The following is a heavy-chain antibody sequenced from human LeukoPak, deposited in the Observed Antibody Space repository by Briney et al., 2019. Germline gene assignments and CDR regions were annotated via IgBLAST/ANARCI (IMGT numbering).Heavy chain of an antibody. CDR1: GFTFSSYA. Sequence: GGSLRLSCAASGFTFSSYAMHWVRQAPGKGLEWVAVISYDGSNKYYADSVKGRFTISRDNSKNTLFLQMNSLRAEDTAVYYCAKAPIIVGANPAYARYYYMDVWGKGTTVTVSS. CDR3: AKAPIIVGANPAYARYYYMDV. D-gene: IGHD1-26*01. V-gene: IGHV3-30-3*01. CDR2: ISYDGSNK. J-gene: IGHJ6*03.